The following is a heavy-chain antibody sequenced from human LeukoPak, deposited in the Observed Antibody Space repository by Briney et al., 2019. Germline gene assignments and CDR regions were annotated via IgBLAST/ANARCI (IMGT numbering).Heavy chain of an antibody. CDR3: ARADYYYNYMDV. J-gene: IGHJ6*03. Sequence: GESLKISCKGSGYSFTTYRIGWVRQMPGKGLESMGIIYPGDSDTRYNPSFQGQVTISADKSMNTAYLQWSSLKASDTAMYYCARADYYYNYMDVWGKGTTVTVSS. CDR2: IYPGDSDT. V-gene: IGHV5-51*01. CDR1: GYSFTTYR.